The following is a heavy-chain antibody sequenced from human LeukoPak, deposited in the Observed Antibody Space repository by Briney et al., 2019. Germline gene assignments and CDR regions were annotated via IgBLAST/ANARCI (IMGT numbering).Heavy chain of an antibody. CDR2: ISYDGSNK. CDR1: GFTFSSYA. J-gene: IGHJ4*02. V-gene: IGHV3-30*04. Sequence: PGRSLRLSCAASGFTFSSYAMHWVRQAPGKGLAWVAVISYDGSNKYYADSVKGRFTISRDNSKNTLYLQMNSLRAEDTAVYYCAREAGIAAAGPLFDYWGQGTLVTVSS. CDR3: AREAGIAAAGPLFDY. D-gene: IGHD6-13*01.